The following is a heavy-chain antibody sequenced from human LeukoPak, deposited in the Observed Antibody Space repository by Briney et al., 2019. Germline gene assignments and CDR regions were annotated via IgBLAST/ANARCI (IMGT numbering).Heavy chain of an antibody. D-gene: IGHD3-3*01. Sequence: GGSLRLSCAASGFTFSSYWMHWVRQAPGKGLVWVSRINTDGSSTSYADSVKGRFTISRDNAKNTLYLQMNSLKTEDTAVYYCTTDRSYDFWSGYPSYDAFDIWGQGTMVTVSS. CDR2: INTDGSST. CDR1: GFTFSSYW. J-gene: IGHJ3*02. CDR3: TTDRSYDFWSGYPSYDAFDI. V-gene: IGHV3-74*01.